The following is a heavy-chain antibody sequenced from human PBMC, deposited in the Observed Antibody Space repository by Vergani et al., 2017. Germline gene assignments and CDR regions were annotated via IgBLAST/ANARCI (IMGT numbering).Heavy chain of an antibody. J-gene: IGHJ4*02. Sequence: EVQLLESGGGSAQPGESLRLSCVASGFTFTAHGLNWVRQAPGKGLEWVSGISGQNYRTNYADSVNGRFTISRDNSTNTVYLQINSLRAEDTAFYYCADLYGYDGFSPFWGQGTLVTVSS. CDR2: ISGQNYRT. CDR3: ADLYGYDGFSPF. CDR1: GFTFTAHG. V-gene: IGHV3-23*01. D-gene: IGHD5-18*01.